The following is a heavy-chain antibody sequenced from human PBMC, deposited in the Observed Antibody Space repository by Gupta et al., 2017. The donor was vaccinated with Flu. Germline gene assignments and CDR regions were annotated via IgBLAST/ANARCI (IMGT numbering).Heavy chain of an antibody. J-gene: IGHJ4*02. Sequence: EVQLLESGGGLVQPGGALRLFCAVSGLTFREFAMNWVRQAPGKGLEWVSSIAAAGDRTYYADSVMGRFTISRDNSKNTLYLQMTSLRGDDTALYYCAKDRSGNPAIDYWGQGTLVTVSA. CDR1: GLTFREFA. D-gene: IGHD6-13*01. CDR2: IAAAGDRT. V-gene: IGHV3-23*01. CDR3: AKDRSGNPAIDY.